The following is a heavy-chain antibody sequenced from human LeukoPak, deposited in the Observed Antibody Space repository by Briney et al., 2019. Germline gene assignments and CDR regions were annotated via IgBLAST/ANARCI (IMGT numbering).Heavy chain of an antibody. CDR1: GFTFSDHY. CDR3: AREPRPSYYYDSSGYYPFDY. D-gene: IGHD3-22*01. CDR2: TRNKANSYTT. Sequence: GGSLRLSCAASGFTFSDHYMDWVRQAPGKGLEWVGRTRNKANSYTTEYAASVKGRFTISRDDSKNSLYLQMNSLKTEDTAVYYCAREPRPSYYYDSSGYYPFDYWGQGTLVTVSS. V-gene: IGHV3-72*01. J-gene: IGHJ4*02.